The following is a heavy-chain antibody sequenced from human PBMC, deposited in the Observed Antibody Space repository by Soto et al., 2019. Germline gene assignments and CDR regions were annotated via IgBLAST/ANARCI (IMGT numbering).Heavy chain of an antibody. CDR1: GYTFTSYG. Sequence: QVPLVQSGAEVKKPGASVKVSCQASGYTFTSYGISWVRQAPGQGLEWMGWISAYNGNTNYAQKLQGRVTMTTDTSPSTAYMELRSLRSGDTSVYYCAGVRCSGGSCYSEGLFDPWCQGTLVTVSS. J-gene: IGHJ5*02. CDR3: AGVRCSGGSCYSEGLFDP. V-gene: IGHV1-18*01. D-gene: IGHD2-15*01. CDR2: ISAYNGNT.